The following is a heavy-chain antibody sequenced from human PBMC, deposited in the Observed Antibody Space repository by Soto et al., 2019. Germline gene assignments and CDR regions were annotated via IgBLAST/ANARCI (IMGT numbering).Heavy chain of an antibody. V-gene: IGHV4-31*03. CDR3: AGGYCSGGSCPTVDY. Sequence: QVQLQESGPGLVKPSQTLSLTCTVSGGSISSGGYYWSWIRQHPGKGLEWIRYIYYSGSTYYNPFLKSRINIPADTSKNQFTLKLSTVTTGDTAVDYCAGGYCSGGSCPTVDYWGQGTLVTDSS. J-gene: IGHJ4*02. D-gene: IGHD2-15*01. CDR2: IYYSGST. CDR1: GGSISSGGYY.